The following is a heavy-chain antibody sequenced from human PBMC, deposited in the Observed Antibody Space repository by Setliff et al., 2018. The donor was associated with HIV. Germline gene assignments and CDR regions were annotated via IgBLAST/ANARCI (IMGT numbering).Heavy chain of an antibody. CDR3: ARDQLLVGTTTGYYYYGMDV. Sequence: KPSETLSLTCTVSGDSISSGDYYWSWIRQPPGKGLEWIGNIYYSGSTYYNPSLKSRVTISVDTSKNQFSLKLSSVTAADTAVYYCARDQLLVGTTTGYYYYGMDVWGQGTTVTVSS. D-gene: IGHD1-26*01. J-gene: IGHJ6*02. CDR2: IYYSGST. V-gene: IGHV4-30-4*08. CDR1: GDSISSGDYY.